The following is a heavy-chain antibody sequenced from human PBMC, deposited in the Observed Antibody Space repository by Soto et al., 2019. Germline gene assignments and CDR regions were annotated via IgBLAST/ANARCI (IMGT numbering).Heavy chain of an antibody. J-gene: IGHJ6*02. CDR2: INPNSGGT. CDR1: GYTFTDYY. D-gene: IGHD2-8*01. Sequence: ASVKVSCKASGYTFTDYYVHWVRQAPGQGLEWMGWINPNSGGTITAQKFQGRVTVTRDTSISTAYMDLSRLRSDDTAVYYCARDVTRTQSCTNGVCYYHYYDMDVWGQGTMVTVSS. CDR3: ARDVTRTQSCTNGVCYYHYYDMDV. V-gene: IGHV1-2*02.